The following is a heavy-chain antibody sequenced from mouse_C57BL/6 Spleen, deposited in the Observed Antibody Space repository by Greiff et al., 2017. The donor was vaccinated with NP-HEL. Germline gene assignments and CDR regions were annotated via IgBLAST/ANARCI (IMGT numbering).Heavy chain of an antibody. CDR3: ARAGTWPWFAY. CDR1: GYTFTSYW. CDR2: IDPNSGGT. Sequence: VQLQQPGAELVKPGASVKLSCKASGYTFTSYWMHWVKQRPGRGLGWIGRIDPNSGGTKYNEKFKSKATLTVDKPSSTAYMQLSSLTSEDSAVYYCARAGTWPWFAYWGQGTLVTVSA. D-gene: IGHD4-1*01. J-gene: IGHJ3*01. V-gene: IGHV1-72*01.